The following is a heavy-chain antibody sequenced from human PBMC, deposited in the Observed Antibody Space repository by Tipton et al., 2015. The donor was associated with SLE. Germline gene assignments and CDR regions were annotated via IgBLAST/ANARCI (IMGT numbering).Heavy chain of an antibody. CDR1: GGSISSYY. Sequence: TLSLTCTVSGGSISSYYWSWIRQPPGKGLEWIGYIYYSGSTNYNPSLKSRVTISVDTSKNQSSLKLSSVTAADTAVYYCAREGDSSSWYARGHYGMDVWGQGTTVTVSS. V-gene: IGHV4-59*01. CDR3: AREGDSSSWYARGHYGMDV. J-gene: IGHJ6*02. CDR2: IYYSGST. D-gene: IGHD6-13*01.